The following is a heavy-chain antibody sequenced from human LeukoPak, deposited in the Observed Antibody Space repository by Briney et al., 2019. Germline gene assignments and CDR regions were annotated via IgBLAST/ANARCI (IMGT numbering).Heavy chain of an antibody. CDR3: ARDIYQRHPVDY. Sequence: GGSLRLSCAASGFTFSSYAMSWVRQAPGKGLEWVSAISGSGGSTYYADSVKGRFTISRDNAKNSLYPQMNSLRAEDTAVYYCARDIYQRHPVDYWGQGTLVTVSS. D-gene: IGHD2-2*01. V-gene: IGHV3-23*01. CDR2: ISGSGGST. J-gene: IGHJ4*02. CDR1: GFTFSSYA.